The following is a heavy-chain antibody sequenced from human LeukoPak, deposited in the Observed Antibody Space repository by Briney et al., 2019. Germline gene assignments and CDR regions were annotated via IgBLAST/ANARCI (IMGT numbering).Heavy chain of an antibody. J-gene: IGHJ4*02. CDR1: GFTFSSYG. CDR2: ISYDGSNK. CDR3: AKEGGGYSYGTYDY. V-gene: IGHV3-30*18. D-gene: IGHD5-18*01. Sequence: PGRSLRLSCAASGFTFSSYGMHWVRQAPGKGLEWVAVISYDGSNKYYADSVKGRFTISRDNSKNTLYLQMDSLRAEDTAVYYCAKEGGGYSYGTYDYWGQGTLVTVSS.